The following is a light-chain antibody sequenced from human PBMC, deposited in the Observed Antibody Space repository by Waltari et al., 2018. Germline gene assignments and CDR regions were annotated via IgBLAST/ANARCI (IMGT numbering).Light chain of an antibody. V-gene: IGKV4-1*01. J-gene: IGKJ4*01. CDR3: QQYYSTLLT. CDR2: WAS. Sequence: DSVMTQSPDSLAVSRGERATINCKSSQSVFYSSNNKNYLAWYQQKPGQPPKLLIYWASTRESGVPDRFSGSGSGTDFTLTISSLQAEDVAVYYCQQYYSTLLTFGGGTKVEIK. CDR1: QSVFYSSNNKNY.